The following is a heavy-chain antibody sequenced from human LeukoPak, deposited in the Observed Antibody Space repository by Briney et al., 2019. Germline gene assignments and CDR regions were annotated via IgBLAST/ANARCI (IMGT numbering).Heavy chain of an antibody. CDR1: GFTFSSYS. Sequence: PGGSLRLSCAGSGFTFSSYSMNWVRQAPGVGLEWISYIDSRSGNIYYADSVKGRFTISRDNAKNSLFLQMSSLRAEDTALYYCARGRGPSVGKAPGGLNWFDPWGQGILVTVSS. CDR3: ARGRGPSVGKAPGGLNWFDP. D-gene: IGHD6-13*01. CDR2: IDSRSGNI. V-gene: IGHV3-48*04. J-gene: IGHJ5*02.